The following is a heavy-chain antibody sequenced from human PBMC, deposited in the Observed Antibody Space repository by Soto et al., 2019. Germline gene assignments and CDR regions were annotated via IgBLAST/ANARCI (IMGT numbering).Heavy chain of an antibody. CDR1: GFTFSSYG. Sequence: GGSLRLSCAASGFTFSSYGMHWVRQAPGKGLEWVAVIWYDGSNKYYADSVKGRFTISRDNSKNTLYLQMNSLRAEDTAVYYCAREGGFYDSSGFETENYYGMDVWGQGTTVTVSS. V-gene: IGHV3-33*01. CDR2: IWYDGSNK. D-gene: IGHD3-22*01. J-gene: IGHJ6*02. CDR3: AREGGFYDSSGFETENYYGMDV.